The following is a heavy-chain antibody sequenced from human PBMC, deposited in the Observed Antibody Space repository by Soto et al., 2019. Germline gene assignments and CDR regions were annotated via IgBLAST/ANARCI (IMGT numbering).Heavy chain of an antibody. D-gene: IGHD4-17*01. CDR1: GCTFSTYA. Sequence: GGSLRLSCAASGCTFSTYARSWVRQAPGKGLEWVSAISRDAYDIYYADSVKGRFTISRDNSKHMLYLQMNSLRTEDTAVYYCAHPRGYGVFDAYDIWGQGAMVTVSS. J-gene: IGHJ3*02. CDR2: ISRDAYDI. CDR3: AHPRGYGVFDAYDI. V-gene: IGHV3-23*01.